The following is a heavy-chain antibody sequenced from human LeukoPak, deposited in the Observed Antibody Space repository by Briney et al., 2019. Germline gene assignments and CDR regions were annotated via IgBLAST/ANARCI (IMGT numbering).Heavy chain of an antibody. D-gene: IGHD3-22*01. CDR1: GFTFSRYA. CDR2: TSGDGGAT. CDR3: AKDRLKFYGSNVHYYRRDGDY. Sequence: GGSLRLSCVASGFTFSRYAMSWVRQSTGKGLEWVSSTSGDGGATCYSNSVTGRFTISRDHSRNPPSLQLHRVMAEGPAVYFCAKDRLKFYGSNVHYYRRDGDYWGQETLVTVS. V-gene: IGHV3-23*01. J-gene: IGHJ4*02.